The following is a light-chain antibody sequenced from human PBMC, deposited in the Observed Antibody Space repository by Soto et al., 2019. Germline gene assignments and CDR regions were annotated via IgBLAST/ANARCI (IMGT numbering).Light chain of an antibody. Sequence: DIQLTQSPSFLSASVGDRVTITCRASQGISSNLAWYQQKPGKAPKLLIYAASTLQSGVPSRFSGSGSGTEFTLTISSLQPEDFATYYCQQYGSSPMYSFGQGTKLEIK. CDR3: QQYGSSPMYS. CDR1: QGISSN. CDR2: AAS. J-gene: IGKJ2*03. V-gene: IGKV1-9*01.